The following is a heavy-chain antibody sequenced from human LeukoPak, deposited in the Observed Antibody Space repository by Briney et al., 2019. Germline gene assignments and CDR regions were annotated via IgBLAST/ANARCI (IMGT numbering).Heavy chain of an antibody. CDR3: ARSRGGYSYPDAFDI. D-gene: IGHD5-18*01. CDR1: GYTFTSYG. V-gene: IGHV1-18*01. Sequence: GASVKVSCKASGYTFTSYGISWVRQAPGQGLEWMGWISAYNGNTNYAQKLQGRVTMTTDTSTSTAYMELRSLRSDDTAVYYCARSRGGYSYPDAFDIWGQGTMVTVSS. CDR2: ISAYNGNT. J-gene: IGHJ3*02.